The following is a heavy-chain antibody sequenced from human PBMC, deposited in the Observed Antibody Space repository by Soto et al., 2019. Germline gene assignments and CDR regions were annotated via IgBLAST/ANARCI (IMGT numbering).Heavy chain of an antibody. CDR3: ARHGAIAARPTTSYYYYGMGV. Sequence: PGESLKISCKGSGYSFTSYWISWVRQMPGKGLEWMGRIDPSDSYTNYSPSFQGHVTISADKSISTAYLQWSSLKASDTAMYYCARHGAIAARPTTSYYYYGMGVWGQGTTVTVSS. J-gene: IGHJ6*02. CDR1: GYSFTSYW. CDR2: IDPSDSYT. D-gene: IGHD6-6*01. V-gene: IGHV5-10-1*01.